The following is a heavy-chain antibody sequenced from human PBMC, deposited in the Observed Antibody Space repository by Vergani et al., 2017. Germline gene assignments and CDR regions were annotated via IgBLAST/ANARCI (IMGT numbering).Heavy chain of an antibody. CDR1: GGSISSGSYY. CDR3: ASGSGYDIGERDY. CDR2: IYTSGST. J-gene: IGHJ4*02. Sequence: QVQLQESGPGLVKPSQTLSLTCTVSGGSISSGSYYWSWIRQPAGKGLEWIGRIYTSGSTNYNPSLKSRVTISVDTSKNQFSLKLSSVTAADTAVYYCASGSGYDIGERDYWGQGTLVTVSS. V-gene: IGHV4-61*02. D-gene: IGHD5-12*01.